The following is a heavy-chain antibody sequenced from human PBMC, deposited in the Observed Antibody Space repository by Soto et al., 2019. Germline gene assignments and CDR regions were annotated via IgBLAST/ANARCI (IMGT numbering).Heavy chain of an antibody. J-gene: IGHJ4*02. Sequence: SETLSLTCTVSGGSISSGDYYWSWIRQPPGKGLEWIGYIYYSGSTYYDPSLKSRVTISVDTSKNQFSLKLSSVTAADTAVYYCARAPGPYFDYWGQGTLVTVSS. CDR1: GGSISSGDYY. CDR2: IYYSGST. CDR3: ARAPGPYFDY. V-gene: IGHV4-30-4*01.